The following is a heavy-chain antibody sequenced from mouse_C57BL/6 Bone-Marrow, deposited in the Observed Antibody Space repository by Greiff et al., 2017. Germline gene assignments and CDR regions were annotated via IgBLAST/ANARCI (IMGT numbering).Heavy chain of an antibody. D-gene: IGHD2-3*01. CDR3: ARWGYYSYYAMDY. V-gene: IGHV1-61*01. CDR2: IYPSDSET. CDR1: GYTFTSYW. J-gene: IGHJ4*01. Sequence: QVQLQQPGAELVRPGSSVKLSCKASGYTFTSYWMDWVKQRPGQGLEWIGNIYPSDSETHYNQKFKDKATLTVDKSSSTAYMQLSSLTSEDSAVYYCARWGYYSYYAMDYWGQGTSDTVSS.